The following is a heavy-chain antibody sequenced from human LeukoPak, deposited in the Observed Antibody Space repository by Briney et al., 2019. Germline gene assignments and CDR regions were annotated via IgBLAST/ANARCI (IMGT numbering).Heavy chain of an antibody. CDR3: ARQIGYCSGGSCYFDN. CDR2: ISSSSSYI. D-gene: IGHD2-15*01. Sequence: PGGSLRLSCAASGFTFSSYSMNWVRQAPGKGLEWVSSISSSSSYIYYADSVKGRFTISRDKSKNTVVLQMNSLRVDDMGVYYCARQIGYCSGGSCYFDNWGQGTLVTVSS. J-gene: IGHJ4*02. CDR1: GFTFSSYS. V-gene: IGHV3-21*04.